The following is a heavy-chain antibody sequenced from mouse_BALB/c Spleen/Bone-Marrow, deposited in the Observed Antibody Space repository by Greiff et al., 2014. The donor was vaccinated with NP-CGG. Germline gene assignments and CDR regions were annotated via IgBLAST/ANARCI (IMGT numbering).Heavy chain of an antibody. Sequence: QVQLQQPGAELARPGASVKLSCKTSGYTFTTYWMQWVKQRPGQGLEWIGAIYPGEGDTRYTQKFKGKATLTADKSSSTAYIQLSNFTSEDSAVYYCSREPSNWGYYWGQGTTLTVSS. CDR2: IYPGEGDT. J-gene: IGHJ2*01. CDR3: SREPSNWGYY. CDR1: GYTFTTYW. V-gene: IGHV1-87*01.